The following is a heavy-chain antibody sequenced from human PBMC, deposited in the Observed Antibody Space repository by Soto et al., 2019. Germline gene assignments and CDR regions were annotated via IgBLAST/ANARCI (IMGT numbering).Heavy chain of an antibody. Sequence: QVQLVQSGAEVKKPGASVKVSCKASGYTFTSYDIKWVRQATGQGLEWMGWMNPSTGSTVFAKKFQGRVTMSSNTYISTDYLAPSSLRSEDRAVYYCARGGVVAGTVDYCGQGTLDTVSS. J-gene: IGHJ4*02. V-gene: IGHV1-8*01. CDR2: MNPSTGST. CDR3: ARGGVVAGTVDY. CDR1: GYTFTSYD. D-gene: IGHD6-19*01.